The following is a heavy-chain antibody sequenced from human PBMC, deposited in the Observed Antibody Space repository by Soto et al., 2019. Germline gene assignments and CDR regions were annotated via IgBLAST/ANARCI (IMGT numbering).Heavy chain of an antibody. CDR2: ISYDGSNK. J-gene: IGHJ4*02. D-gene: IGHD2-15*01. CDR1: GFTFSSNG. Sequence: GSLRLSCAVSGFTFSSNGMHWVRQAPGKGLEWVAVISYDGSNKYNADSVKGRFTISRDNSKNTLYLQMNSLRAEDTAVYYCAKDARYCSGGSCNPTNFDYWGQGTLVTVSS. V-gene: IGHV3-30*18. CDR3: AKDARYCSGGSCNPTNFDY.